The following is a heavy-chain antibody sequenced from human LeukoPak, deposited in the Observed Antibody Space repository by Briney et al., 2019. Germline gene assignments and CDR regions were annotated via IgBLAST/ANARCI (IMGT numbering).Heavy chain of an antibody. J-gene: IGHJ3*02. V-gene: IGHV1-2*02. CDR1: GFTFSSYA. CDR2: INPKSGVT. D-gene: IGHD3-22*01. CDR3: ARHAIRADDSSGFYTLPI. Sequence: GGSLRLSCAASGFTFSSYAMHWVRQAPGQGLEWMGWINPKSGVTKIAQKFQGRVTMNRDTSTSTSYMELRRLTSDDTAVYYCARHAIRADDSSGFYTLPIWGQGTKVTVSS.